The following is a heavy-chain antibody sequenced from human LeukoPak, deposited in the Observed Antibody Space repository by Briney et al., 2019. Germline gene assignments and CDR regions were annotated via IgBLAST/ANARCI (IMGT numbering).Heavy chain of an antibody. CDR3: ARQHYSSGWYPGYFDY. CDR2: IYPGDSDT. D-gene: IGHD6-19*01. J-gene: IGHJ4*02. V-gene: IGHV5-51*01. CDR1: GYSFTSYW. Sequence: GESLKISCKGSGYSFTSYWIGWVRQLPGKGLEWMGIIYPGDSDTRYSPSFQGQVTISADKSISTAYLQWSSLKASDTAMYYCARQHYSSGWYPGYFDYWGQGTLVTVSS.